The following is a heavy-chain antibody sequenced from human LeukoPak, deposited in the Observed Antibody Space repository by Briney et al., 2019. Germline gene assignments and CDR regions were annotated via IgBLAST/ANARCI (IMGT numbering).Heavy chain of an antibody. CDR1: GFTFSSYA. Sequence: GRSLRLSCAASGFTFSSYAMHWVRQAPGKGLEWVAVISYDGSNKYYADSVKGRFTISRDNAKNSLYLQMNSLRAEDTAVYYCARDLPLGYSHRRGFDPWGQGTLVTVSS. CDR2: ISYDGSNK. V-gene: IGHV3-30-3*01. J-gene: IGHJ5*02. CDR3: ARDLPLGYSHRRGFDP. D-gene: IGHD1-26*01.